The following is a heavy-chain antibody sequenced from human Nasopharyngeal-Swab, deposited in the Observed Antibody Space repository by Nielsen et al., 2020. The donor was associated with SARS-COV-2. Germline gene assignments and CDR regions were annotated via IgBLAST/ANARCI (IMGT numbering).Heavy chain of an antibody. Sequence: GGSLRLSCAASGFTFSSYSMNWVRQAPGKGLEWFSSISSSSSYIYYADSVKGRFTISRDNAKNSLYLQMNSLRAEDTAVYYCARGSYYYDSSGYYDYWGQGTLVTVSS. CDR3: ARGSYYYDSSGYYDY. CDR1: GFTFSSYS. D-gene: IGHD3-22*01. CDR2: ISSSSSYI. V-gene: IGHV3-21*01. J-gene: IGHJ4*02.